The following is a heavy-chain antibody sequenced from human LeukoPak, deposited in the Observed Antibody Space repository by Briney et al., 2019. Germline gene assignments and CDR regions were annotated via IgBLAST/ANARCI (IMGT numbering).Heavy chain of an antibody. J-gene: IGHJ5*02. V-gene: IGHV4-30-4*08. CDR2: IYYSGST. D-gene: IGHD2-2*01. CDR1: GGSISSGDYY. CDR3: ARDIVVPAHTGFDP. Sequence: SETLSLTCTVSGGSISSGDYYWSWIRQPPGKGLEWIGYIYYSGSTYYNPSLKSRVTISVDTSKNQFSLKLSSVTAADTAVYYCARDIVVPAHTGFDPWGQGTLVTVCS.